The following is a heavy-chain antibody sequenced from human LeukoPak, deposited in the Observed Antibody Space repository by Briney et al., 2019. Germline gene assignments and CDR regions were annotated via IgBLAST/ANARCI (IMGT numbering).Heavy chain of an antibody. Sequence: SVRVSCKASGGTFSSYAISWVRQAPGQGLEWMGGIIPIFGTADYAQKFQGRVTITADESTSTAYMELSSLRSEDTAVYYCARVFTRNYYYYYMDVWGKGTTVTVSS. J-gene: IGHJ6*03. CDR2: IIPIFGTA. CDR1: GGTFSSYA. V-gene: IGHV1-69*13. CDR3: ARVFTRNYYYYYMDV.